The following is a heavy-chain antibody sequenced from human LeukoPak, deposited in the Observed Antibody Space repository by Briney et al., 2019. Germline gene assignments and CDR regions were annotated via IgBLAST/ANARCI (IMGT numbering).Heavy chain of an antibody. D-gene: IGHD2-2*01. CDR3: ARVGGIVVVPAASYYFDY. V-gene: IGHV3-7*01. Sequence: GGSLTLSCAASGFTFSSYWMSWVRQAPGKGLEWVANIKQDGSDKYYVDSVKGRFTISRDNTKNSLYLQMNSLRAEDTAVYYCARVGGIVVVPAASYYFDYWGQGTLVTVSS. J-gene: IGHJ4*02. CDR2: IKQDGSDK. CDR1: GFTFSSYW.